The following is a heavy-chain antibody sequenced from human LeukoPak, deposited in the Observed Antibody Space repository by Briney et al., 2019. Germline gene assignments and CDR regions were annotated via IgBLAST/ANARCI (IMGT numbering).Heavy chain of an antibody. CDR3: ATPTLP. CDR1: GFTFSNYA. Sequence: GSLRLSCAASGFTFSNYAMHWVRQAPGKGLEYVSGISSNGESTYYANSVKGRFTISRDNSKNTLYLQMGSLRAEDTAVYYCATPTLPWGQGTLVTVSS. V-gene: IGHV3-64*01. CDR2: ISSNGEST. J-gene: IGHJ5*02.